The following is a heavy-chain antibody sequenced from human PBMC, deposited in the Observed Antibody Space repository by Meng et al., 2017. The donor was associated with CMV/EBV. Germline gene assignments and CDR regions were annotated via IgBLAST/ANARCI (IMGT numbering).Heavy chain of an antibody. CDR3: ARDQGVGTSSPTFDY. D-gene: IGHD1-26*01. CDR1: GGTFSSYT. Sequence: SVKVSCKASGGTFSSYTISWVRQAPGQGLEWMGRIIPILGIANYAQKFQGRVTITADKSTSTAYMELSSLRSEDTAVYYCARDQGVGTSSPTFDYWGQGTLVTVSS. J-gene: IGHJ4*02. V-gene: IGHV1-69*04. CDR2: IIPILGIA.